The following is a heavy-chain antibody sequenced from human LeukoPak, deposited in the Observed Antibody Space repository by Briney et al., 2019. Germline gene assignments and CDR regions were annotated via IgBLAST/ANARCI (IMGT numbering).Heavy chain of an antibody. J-gene: IGHJ5*02. Sequence: PSETLSLTCTVSGGSISSYYWSWIRQPPGKGLEWIGYIYYSGSTNYNPSLKGRVTISVDTSKNQFSLKLSSVTAADTAVYYCAARPIAAANWFDPWGQGTLVTVSS. CDR3: AARPIAAANWFDP. CDR2: IYYSGST. V-gene: IGHV4-59*08. CDR1: GGSISSYY. D-gene: IGHD6-13*01.